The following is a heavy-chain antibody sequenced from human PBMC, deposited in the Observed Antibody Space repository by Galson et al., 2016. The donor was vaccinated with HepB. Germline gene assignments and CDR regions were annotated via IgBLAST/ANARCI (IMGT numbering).Heavy chain of an antibody. V-gene: IGHV3-21*01. CDR3: VSVRELITSPFDY. J-gene: IGHJ4*02. CDR1: GFTFISYS. D-gene: IGHD5-24*01. Sequence: SLRLSCAASGFTFISYSMNWVRQAPGKGLEWVSSINLSGNYIYYADSVKGRFTISRDNAKNSLYLQMNSLRAEDTAVYYCVSVRELITSPFDYWGQGTLVTVSS. CDR2: INLSGNYI.